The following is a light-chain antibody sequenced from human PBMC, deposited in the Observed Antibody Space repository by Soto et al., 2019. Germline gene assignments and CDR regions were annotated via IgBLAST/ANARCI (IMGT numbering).Light chain of an antibody. CDR3: QQYYSFSFT. CDR1: QDIKNY. CDR2: SAS. J-gene: IGKJ3*01. V-gene: IGKV1D-8*01. Sequence: VISMTQSPSLLSASTGDRVTISCRMSQDIKNYLAWYQQRPGKAPALLIYSASTLQNGVPSRFSGSWSGTDFTLTISRLQSEDFATYYCQQYYSFSFTFGPGTKVDV.